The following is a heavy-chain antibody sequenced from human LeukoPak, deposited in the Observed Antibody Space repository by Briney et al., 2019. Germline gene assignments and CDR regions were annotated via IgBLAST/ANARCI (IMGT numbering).Heavy chain of an antibody. CDR3: TTAYGYCSGGICYSVY. CDR2: IKSKTYGGTT. D-gene: IGHD2-15*01. V-gene: IGHV3-15*01. Sequence: GGSLRLSCAASGFTFSNAWMSWVRQAPGKGLEWVGRIKSKTYGGTTDYAAPVKGRFTISRDDSKNTLYLQMNSLKTEGTAVYYCTTAYGYCSGGICYSVYWGQGTLVTVSS. J-gene: IGHJ4*02. CDR1: GFTFSNAW.